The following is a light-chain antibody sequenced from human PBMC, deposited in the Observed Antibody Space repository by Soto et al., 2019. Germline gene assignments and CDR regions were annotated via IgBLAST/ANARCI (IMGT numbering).Light chain of an antibody. V-gene: IGLV2-14*01. CDR3: SSYTSSSTLPNWV. CDR2: DVS. J-gene: IGLJ3*02. Sequence: QSALTQPASVSGSPGQSITISRTGTSSDVGGYNYVSWYQQHPGKAPKLMIYDVSNRPSGVSNRFSGSKSGNTASLTISGLQAEDEADYYCSSYTSSSTLPNWVFGGGTKLTVL. CDR1: SSDVGGYNY.